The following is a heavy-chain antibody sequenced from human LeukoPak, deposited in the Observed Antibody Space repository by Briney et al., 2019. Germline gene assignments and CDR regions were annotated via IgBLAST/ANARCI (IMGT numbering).Heavy chain of an antibody. CDR3: ARDDGYSYDWFDP. CDR2: IKQDGSEK. V-gene: IGHV3-7*01. J-gene: IGHJ5*02. Sequence: GGSLRLSSAASGFTFSSYWMSWVRQAPGKGLEWVANIKQDGSEKYYVDSVKGRFTISRDNAKNSLYLQMNSLRAEDTAVYYCARDDGYSYDWFDPWGQGTLVTVSS. CDR1: GFTFSSYW. D-gene: IGHD5-18*01.